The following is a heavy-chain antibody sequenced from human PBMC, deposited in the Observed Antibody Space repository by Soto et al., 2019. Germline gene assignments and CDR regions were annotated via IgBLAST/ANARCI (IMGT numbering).Heavy chain of an antibody. CDR1: GITFRSYS. D-gene: IGHD2-15*01. CDR3: ATTYCSGGYCFSSEY. CDR2: ITSDSSDI. J-gene: IGHJ4*02. Sequence: PGGSLRLSCAASGITFRSYSMSWVRQAPGKGLEWVASITSDSSDIYYEDSVKGRFTISRDNGENSLYLQMISLGAEDTGVYYCATTYCSGGYCFSSEYWGQGVLVTVSS. V-gene: IGHV3-21*01.